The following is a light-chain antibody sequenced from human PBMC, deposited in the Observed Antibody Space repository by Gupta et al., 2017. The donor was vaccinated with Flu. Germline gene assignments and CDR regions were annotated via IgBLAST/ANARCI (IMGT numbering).Light chain of an antibody. CDR3: LLSYSGIRV. CDR1: TGAATSGHY. J-gene: IGLJ3*02. Sequence: QAVATQDPSLTVSPGATVTLTCGSSTGAATSGHYPYWFQQKPGQAPRILIYDTSYKHSWTPARFSGSLLGVKAALTLSGAQPEDEGEYYCLLSYSGIRVFGGGTKLTVL. CDR2: DTS. V-gene: IGLV7-46*01.